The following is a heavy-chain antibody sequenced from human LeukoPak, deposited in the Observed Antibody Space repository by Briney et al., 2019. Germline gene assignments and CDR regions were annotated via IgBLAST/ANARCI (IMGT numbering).Heavy chain of an antibody. CDR2: IYSGGST. V-gene: IGHV3-53*01. J-gene: IGHJ4*02. CDR3: AREGPYSSGCFDY. Sequence: PGGSLRLSCAASGFTVSSNYMSWVRQAPGKGLEWVSVIYSGGSTYYADSVKGRFTISRDNSKNTLYLQMNSLRAEDTAVYYCAREGPYSSGCFDYWGQGTLVTVSP. D-gene: IGHD6-19*01. CDR1: GFTVSSNY.